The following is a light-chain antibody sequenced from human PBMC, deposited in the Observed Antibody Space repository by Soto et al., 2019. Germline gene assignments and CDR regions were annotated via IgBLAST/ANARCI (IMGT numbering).Light chain of an antibody. CDR3: QQRSNRPPT. V-gene: IGKV3-11*01. CDR1: QSVSSY. J-gene: IGKJ5*01. CDR2: DAS. Sequence: ETVLTQSPGTLSLSPGERATLSCRASQSVSSYLAWYQQKPGQAPRLLIYDASNRATGIPGRFSGSGSGTDFTLTISSLEPEDFAVYYCQQRSNRPPTFGQGTRLEI.